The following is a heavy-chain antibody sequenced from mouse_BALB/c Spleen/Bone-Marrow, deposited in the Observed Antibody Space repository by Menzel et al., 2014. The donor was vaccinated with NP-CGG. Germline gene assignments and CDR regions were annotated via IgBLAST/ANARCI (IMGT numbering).Heavy chain of an antibody. Sequence: VQLQQSGPELVKPGASVKISCKASGYAFSSSWMNWVKQRPGQGLEWIGRIYPGDGDTKYNGKFKGKATLTADKSSSTSYMQLSSLTSVDAAVYFCARPLNWDPYAMEYWGQGTSVTVSS. V-gene: IGHV1-82*01. D-gene: IGHD4-1*02. CDR1: GYAFSSSW. J-gene: IGHJ4*01. CDR3: ARPLNWDPYAMEY. CDR2: IYPGDGDT.